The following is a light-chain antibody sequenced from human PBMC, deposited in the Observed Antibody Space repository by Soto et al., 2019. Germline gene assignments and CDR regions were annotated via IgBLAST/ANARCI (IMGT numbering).Light chain of an antibody. Sequence: EIVMTQSPATLSVSPGERATLSCRASQSVSSNLAWFQQKPGQAPRLLIYGAFNRATGIPARFSGSESGAEFALTISSLQSEDFAVYYCQQYNNWPTWTFGQGTKVDIK. CDR3: QQYNNWPTWT. J-gene: IGKJ1*01. CDR1: QSVSSN. CDR2: GAF. V-gene: IGKV3-15*01.